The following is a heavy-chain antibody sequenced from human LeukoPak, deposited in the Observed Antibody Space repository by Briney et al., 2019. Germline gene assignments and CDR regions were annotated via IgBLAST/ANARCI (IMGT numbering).Heavy chain of an antibody. D-gene: IGHD2-2*01. CDR3: ARAYVVVPAAINWFDP. V-gene: IGHV4-34*01. J-gene: IGHJ5*02. Sequence: SETLSLTCAVYGGSFSGYYWSWIRQPPGKGLEWVGEINHSGSTNYNPSLKRRLTIPVDTPKHQFSLKLSSVTAADTAVYYCARAYVVVPAAINWFDPWGQGTLVTVSS. CDR1: GGSFSGYY. CDR2: INHSGST.